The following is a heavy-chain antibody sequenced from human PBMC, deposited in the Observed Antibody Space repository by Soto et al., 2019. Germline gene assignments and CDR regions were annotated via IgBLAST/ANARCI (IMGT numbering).Heavy chain of an antibody. Sequence: SETLSLTCTVSGGSVSSSSCYWGWIRQPPGKGLEWIGSIYYSGSTYYNPSLKSRVTISVDTSKNQFSLKLSSVTAADTAVYYCARDADIAAAGTRFDYWGQGTLVTVSS. CDR3: ARDADIAAAGTRFDY. J-gene: IGHJ4*02. CDR1: GGSVSSSSCY. D-gene: IGHD6-13*01. CDR2: IYYSGST. V-gene: IGHV4-39*07.